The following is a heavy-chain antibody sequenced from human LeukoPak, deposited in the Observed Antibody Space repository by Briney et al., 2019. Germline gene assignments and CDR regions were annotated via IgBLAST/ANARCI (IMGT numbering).Heavy chain of an antibody. CDR2: IHPGDSDT. J-gene: IGHJ5*02. CDR3: ARRPAQGYCSGGTRFSWFDP. Sequence: GESLKISCKGSGYTFTSYWIGWVRQMPGKGLEWMGIIHPGDSDTRYSPSFQGQVNISADKSISTAYLQWSSLKASDTAIYYCARRPAQGYCSGGTRFSWFDPWGQGTLVTVSS. CDR1: GYTFTSYW. V-gene: IGHV5-51*01. D-gene: IGHD2-15*01.